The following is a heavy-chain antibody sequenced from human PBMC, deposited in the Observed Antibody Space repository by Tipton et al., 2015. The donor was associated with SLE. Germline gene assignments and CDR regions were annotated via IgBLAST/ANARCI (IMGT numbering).Heavy chain of an antibody. V-gene: IGHV1-3*04. J-gene: IGHJ4*02. Sequence: QVQLVQSGPEVKKPGASVKVSCRASGFTFTNYAIHWVRQDPGQRLEWVGWINTDNGNTKYSHRLQGRITIARDTSANTVYMELSSLRSEDTAVYYCARENDNFWSGYDYWGQGTLVTVSS. D-gene: IGHD3-3*01. CDR3: ARENDNFWSGYDY. CDR2: INTDNGNT. CDR1: GFTFTNYA.